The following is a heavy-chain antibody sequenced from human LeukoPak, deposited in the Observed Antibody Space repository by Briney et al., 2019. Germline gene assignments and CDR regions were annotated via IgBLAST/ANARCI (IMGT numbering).Heavy chain of an antibody. CDR1: GFTFSSYG. CDR2: IRYDGSNK. CDR3: AKDGVHYGSGKELDY. Sequence: QSGGSLRLSCAASGFTFSSYGMHWVRQAPGKGLEWVAFIRYDGSNKYYADSVKGRFTISRDDSKNTLYLQMNSLRAEDTAVYYCAKDGVHYGSGKELDYWGQGTLVTVSS. J-gene: IGHJ4*02. D-gene: IGHD3-10*01. V-gene: IGHV3-30*02.